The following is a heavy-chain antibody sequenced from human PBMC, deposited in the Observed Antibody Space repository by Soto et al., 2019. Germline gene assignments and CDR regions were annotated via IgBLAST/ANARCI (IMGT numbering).Heavy chain of an antibody. D-gene: IGHD2-2*01. CDR1: GFTFSSYW. Sequence: GGSLRLSCAASGFTFSSYWMSWVRQAPGKGLEWVANIKQDGSEKYYVDSVKGRFTISRDNAKNSLYLQMNSLRAEDTAVYYCAREAVVPAAMPSRRLLSGAFDIWGQGTMVTVSS. J-gene: IGHJ3*02. V-gene: IGHV3-7*01. CDR2: IKQDGSEK. CDR3: AREAVVPAAMPSRRLLSGAFDI.